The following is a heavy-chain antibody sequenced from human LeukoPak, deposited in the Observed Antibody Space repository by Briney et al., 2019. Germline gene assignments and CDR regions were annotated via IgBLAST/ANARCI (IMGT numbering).Heavy chain of an antibody. D-gene: IGHD6-6*01. J-gene: IGHJ6*02. CDR2: INPSGGST. CDR3: ARGTYSSSSESGMDV. V-gene: IGHV1-46*01. Sequence: GASVKVSCKASGYTFTSNYIHWVRQAPGQGLEWMGIINPSGGSTGYAQKFQARVTMTRDTSTSTVYMELSSLRSEDTAVYYCARGTYSSSSESGMDVWGQGTTVTVSS. CDR1: GYTFTSNY.